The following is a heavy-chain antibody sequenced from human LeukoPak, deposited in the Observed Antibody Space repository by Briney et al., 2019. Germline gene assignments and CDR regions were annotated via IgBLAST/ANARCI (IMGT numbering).Heavy chain of an antibody. CDR1: GFTFDDYA. Sequence: PGGSLRLSCAASGFTFDDYAMHWVRQAPGKGLEWVSGISWNSGRINYADSMKGRFTISRDNPKNTLYLQMNSLRAEDTAVYYCAKDFFASTASRPHYWGQGTLVTVSS. D-gene: IGHD6-6*01. CDR2: ISWNSGRI. J-gene: IGHJ4*02. CDR3: AKDFFASTASRPHY. V-gene: IGHV3-9*01.